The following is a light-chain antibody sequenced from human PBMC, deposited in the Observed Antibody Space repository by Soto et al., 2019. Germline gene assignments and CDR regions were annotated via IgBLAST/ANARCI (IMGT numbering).Light chain of an antibody. CDR2: DAS. V-gene: IGKV1-5*01. J-gene: IGKJ5*01. CDR1: QSISSW. CDR3: QQYNNWS. Sequence: DIQMTQSPSTLSASVGDRVIITCRASQSISSWLAWYQQKPGKAPKLLIYDASSLESGVPSRFSGSGSGTEFTLTISSLQSEDFAVYYCQQYNNWSFGQGTRLEIK.